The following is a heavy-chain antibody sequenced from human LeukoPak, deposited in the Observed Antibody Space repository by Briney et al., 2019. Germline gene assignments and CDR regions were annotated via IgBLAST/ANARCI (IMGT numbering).Heavy chain of an antibody. CDR3: ARGRWTGYCTSTNCYSGLDP. D-gene: IGHD2-2*02. CDR2: MNPNSGNT. V-gene: IGHV1-8*02. CDR1: GYTFTSYG. J-gene: IGHJ5*02. Sequence: PGASVKVSCKASGYTFTSYGISWVRQAPGQGLEWMGWMNPNSGNTGYAQKFQGRVTMTRNTAINTAYMELSSLRSDDTAVYYCARGRWTGYCTSTNCYSGLDPWGQGTLVTVSS.